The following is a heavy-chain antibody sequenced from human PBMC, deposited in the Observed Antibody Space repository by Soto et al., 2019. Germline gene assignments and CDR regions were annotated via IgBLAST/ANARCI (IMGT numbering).Heavy chain of an antibody. D-gene: IGHD3-22*01. V-gene: IGHV3-11*01. CDR2: ISRSGSTI. CDR3: ARESDDTLLLSQGPGALVEY. CDR1: GFTFSDYY. Sequence: QVQLVESGGGLVKPGGSLRLSCAASGFTFSDYYMSWIRQAPGKGLEWVSYISRSGSTIYYADSVKGRFTISRDNAKNSLYLQMNSLRAEDTAVYYCARESDDTLLLSQGPGALVEYWGQGTLVTVSS. J-gene: IGHJ4*02.